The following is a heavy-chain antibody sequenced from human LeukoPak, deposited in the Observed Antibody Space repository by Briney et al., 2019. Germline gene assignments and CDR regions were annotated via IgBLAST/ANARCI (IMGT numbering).Heavy chain of an antibody. CDR1: GFTFSDHY. D-gene: IGHD3-16*01. V-gene: IGHV3-11*01. CDR2: ISGSGTDI. Sequence: GGSLRLSCAASGFTFSDHYLTWIRQAPGKGLGWVSYISGSGTDIYHGDSVKGRFTISRDNAKNSLFLQMHSLTAEDTAVYYCARGHYGLDYWGQGTLVTVSS. CDR3: ARGHYGLDY. J-gene: IGHJ4*02.